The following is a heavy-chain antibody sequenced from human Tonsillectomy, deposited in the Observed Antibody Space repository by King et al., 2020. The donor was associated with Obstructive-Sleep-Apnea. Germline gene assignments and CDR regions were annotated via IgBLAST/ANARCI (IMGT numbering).Heavy chain of an antibody. D-gene: IGHD1-26*01. CDR2: MYKSGNT. J-gene: IGHJ3*01. CDR3: ARHNFGRLVLGASTFDL. CDR1: GGSITSYY. Sequence: QLQESGPGLVKPSETLSLTCSVSGGSITSYYWSWIRQPPGKGLEWIGYMYKSGNTNYNPSLKSRVTISVDTSKNQFSLKLTSVTAADTAGYYCARHNFGRLVLGASTFDLWGQGTMVTVSS. V-gene: IGHV4-59*08.